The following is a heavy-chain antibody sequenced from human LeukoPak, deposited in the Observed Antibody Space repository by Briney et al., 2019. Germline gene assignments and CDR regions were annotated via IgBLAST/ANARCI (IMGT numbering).Heavy chain of an antibody. D-gene: IGHD6-13*01. CDR3: AISYSSSPLDH. V-gene: IGHV5-51*01. CDR1: GYSFTSYW. Sequence: GESLKISCKGSGYSFTSYWIGWVRQMPGKGLELMGIIFPGDSDARYSPSFQGQVTISADKSINTAYLQWSSLKASDTAMYYCAISYSSSPLDHWGRGTLVTVSS. J-gene: IGHJ4*02. CDR2: IFPGDSDA.